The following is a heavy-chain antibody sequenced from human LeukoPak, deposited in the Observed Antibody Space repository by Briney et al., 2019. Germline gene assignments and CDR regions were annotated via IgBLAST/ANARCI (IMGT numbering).Heavy chain of an antibody. CDR3: ARPGEGYYFDY. CDR1: GFTFDDYG. Sequence: GGSLRLSCAASGFTFDDYGMSWVRQAPGKGLEWDPGINWNGGSTGYADSVEGRFTISRDNAKNSLYLQMNSLRAEDTALYYCARPGEGYYFDYWGQGTLVTVSS. CDR2: INWNGGST. J-gene: IGHJ4*02. V-gene: IGHV3-20*04.